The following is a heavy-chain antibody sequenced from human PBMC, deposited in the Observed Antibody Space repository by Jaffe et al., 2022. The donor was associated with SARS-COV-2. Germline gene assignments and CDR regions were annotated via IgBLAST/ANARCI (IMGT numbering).Heavy chain of an antibody. Sequence: EVQLVESGGGLVQPGGSLKLSCAASGFTFSGSAMHWVRQASGKGLEWVGRIRSKANSYATAYAASVKGRFTISRDDSKNTAYLQMNSLKTEDTAVYYCTTSIEGGSGSPGPSKYYYYYMDVWGKGTTVTVSS. D-gene: IGHD3-10*01. J-gene: IGHJ6*03. CDR1: GFTFSGSA. CDR2: IRSKANSYAT. V-gene: IGHV3-73*02. CDR3: TTSIEGGSGSPGPSKYYYYYMDV.